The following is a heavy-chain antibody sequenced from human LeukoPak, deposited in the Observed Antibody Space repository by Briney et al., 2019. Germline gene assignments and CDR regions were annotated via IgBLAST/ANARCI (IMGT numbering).Heavy chain of an antibody. V-gene: IGHV3-74*01. J-gene: IGHJ4*02. CDR2: IKTDGSIA. CDR3: AKLAAAFDY. Sequence: GGSLRLSCAASGFSFSFYWMHWVRQAPGQGPVWVSRIKTDGSIADYADSVKGRSTISRDTAKNTPYLQMNSLRAEDTAVYYCAKLAAAFDYWGQGTLVTVSS. D-gene: IGHD6-25*01. CDR1: GFSFSFYW.